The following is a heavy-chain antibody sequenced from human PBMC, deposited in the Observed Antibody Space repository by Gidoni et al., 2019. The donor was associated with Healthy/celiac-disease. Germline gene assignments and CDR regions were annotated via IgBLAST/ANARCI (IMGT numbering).Heavy chain of an antibody. CDR3: AKDKSGNYGTGYFDL. D-gene: IGHD4-17*01. V-gene: IGHV3-30*18. J-gene: IGHJ2*01. CDR2: ISYDGSNK. Sequence: WVAVISYDGSNKYYADSVKGRFTISRDNSKNTLYLQMNSLRAEDTAVYYCAKDKSGNYGTGYFDLWGRGTLVTVSS.